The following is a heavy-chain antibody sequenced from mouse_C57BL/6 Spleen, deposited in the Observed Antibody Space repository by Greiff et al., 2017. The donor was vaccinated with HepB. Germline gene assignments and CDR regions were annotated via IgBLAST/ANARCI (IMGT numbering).Heavy chain of an antibody. J-gene: IGHJ3*01. CDR1: GYTFTSYW. Sequence: VKLQQPGAELVMPGASVKLSCKASGYTFTSYWMHWVKQRPGQGLEWIGEIDPSDSYTNYNQKFKGKSTLTVDKSSSTAYMQLSSLTSEDSAVYYCARGKGSGSAWFAYWGQGTLVTVSA. D-gene: IGHD3-2*02. CDR3: ARGKGSGSAWFAY. V-gene: IGHV1-69*01. CDR2: IDPSDSYT.